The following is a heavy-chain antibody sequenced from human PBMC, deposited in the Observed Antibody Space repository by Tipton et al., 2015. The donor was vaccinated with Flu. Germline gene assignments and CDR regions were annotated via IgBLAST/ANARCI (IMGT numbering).Heavy chain of an antibody. J-gene: IGHJ5*02. CDR3: ARIKSGTGWFDP. V-gene: IGHV4-39*01. Sequence: LRLSCTVSGGSTNNSSYYWGWIRQPPGKGLEWIGSIYYSGTTYYNPSLKSRVTISVDTSKNQFSLKLTSVTAADTAVYYCARIKSGTGWFDPWGQGTLVTVSS. CDR2: IYYSGTT. CDR1: GGSTNNSSYY. D-gene: IGHD6-25*01.